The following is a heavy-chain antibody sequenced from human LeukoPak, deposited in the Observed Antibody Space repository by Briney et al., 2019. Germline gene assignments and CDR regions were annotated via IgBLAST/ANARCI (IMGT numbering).Heavy chain of an antibody. V-gene: IGHV4-34*01. CDR3: ARRTYYYDSSGDDY. CDR1: GGSFSGDY. CDR2: INHSGST. D-gene: IGHD3-22*01. Sequence: SETLSLTCAVYGGSFSGDYWSWIRQPPGKGLEWIGEINHSGSTNYNPSLKSRVTISVDTSKNQFSLKLSSVTAADTAVYYCARRTYYYDSSGDDYWGQGTLVTVSS. J-gene: IGHJ4*02.